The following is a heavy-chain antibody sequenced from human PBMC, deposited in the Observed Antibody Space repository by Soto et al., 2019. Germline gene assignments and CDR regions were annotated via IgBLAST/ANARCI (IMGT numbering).Heavy chain of an antibody. CDR2: ISGSGGST. CDR3: AKDTGDYYGSGSYYYGMDV. V-gene: IGHV3-23*01. J-gene: IGHJ6*02. Sequence: GGSLRLSCAASGLTFSSYAMSWVRQAQGKGLEWVSAISGSGGSTYYADSVKGRFTISRDNSKNTLYLQMNSLKAEDTAVYYCAKDTGDYYGSGSYYYGMDVWGQGTTVTVPS. CDR1: GLTFSSYA. D-gene: IGHD3-10*01.